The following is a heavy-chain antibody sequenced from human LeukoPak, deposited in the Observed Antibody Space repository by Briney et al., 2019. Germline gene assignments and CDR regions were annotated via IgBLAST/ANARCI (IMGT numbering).Heavy chain of an antibody. CDR3: ARGVGLRTTAWLAY. CDR2: ISWNSGSI. D-gene: IGHD1-7*01. Sequence: AGGSLRLSCAASGFTFDDYAMHWVRQAPGKGLEWVSGISWNSGSIGYADSVKGRFTISRDNSKNTLYLQMNSLRAEDTAVYYCARGVGLRTTAWLAYWGQGTLVTVSS. J-gene: IGHJ4*02. CDR1: GFTFDDYA. V-gene: IGHV3-9*01.